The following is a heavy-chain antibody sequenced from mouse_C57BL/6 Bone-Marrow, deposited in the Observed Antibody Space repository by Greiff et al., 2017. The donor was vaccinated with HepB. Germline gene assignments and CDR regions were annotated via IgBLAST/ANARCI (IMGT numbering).Heavy chain of an antibody. J-gene: IGHJ2*02. CDR1: GYTFTSYW. V-gene: IGHV1-55*01. D-gene: IGHD2-3*01. Sequence: QVQLQQPGAELVKPGASVKMSCKASGYTFTSYWITWVKQRPGQGLEWIGDIYPGSGSTNYNEKFKSKATLTVDTSSSTAYMQLSSLTSEDSAVYYWARRTGWLLRYIDYWGQGTSLTVSS. CDR3: ARRTGWLLRYIDY. CDR2: IYPGSGST.